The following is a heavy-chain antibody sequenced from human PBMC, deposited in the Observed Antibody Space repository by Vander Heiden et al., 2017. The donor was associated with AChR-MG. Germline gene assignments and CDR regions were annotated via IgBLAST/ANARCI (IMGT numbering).Heavy chain of an antibody. V-gene: IGHV1-46*01. Sequence: QVQLVQSGAEVKKPGASVKVSCKASGYPFTSYYMHWVRQAPGQGLEWMGIINPSGGSTSYAQKFQGRVTMTRDTSTSTVYMELSSLRSEDTAVYYCARDSPPYYYGMDVWGQGTTVTVSS. CDR2: INPSGGST. CDR1: GYPFTSYY. J-gene: IGHJ6*02. CDR3: ARDSPPYYYGMDV.